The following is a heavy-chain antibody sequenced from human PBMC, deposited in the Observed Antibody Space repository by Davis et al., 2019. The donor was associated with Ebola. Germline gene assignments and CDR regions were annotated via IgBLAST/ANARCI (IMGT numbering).Heavy chain of an antibody. CDR3: AKALGSGTYNAVDV. CDR1: GFTFGDYA. V-gene: IGHV3-30*04. D-gene: IGHD2-15*01. CDR2: ISYDGSNK. J-gene: IGHJ6*02. Sequence: GGSLRLSCTASGFTFGDYAMYWVRQAPGKGLEWVAVISYDGSNKYYAESVKGRFTISRDNSENTLYLQMNSLRADDTAVYYCAKALGSGTYNAVDVWGQGTTVTVSS.